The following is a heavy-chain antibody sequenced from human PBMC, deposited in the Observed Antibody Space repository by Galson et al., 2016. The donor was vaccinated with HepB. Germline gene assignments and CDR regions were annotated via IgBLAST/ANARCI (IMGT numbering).Heavy chain of an antibody. Sequence: SETLSLTCTVSFGSIYTYYWSWIRQPPGKGLEWIGYLYYSGSTNYNPSLKSRVTISVDMSKNQFSLRLTSVTAADTAVYYCARHVGGAGGRFDPWGQGTLVTVSS. D-gene: IGHD3-16*01. CDR1: FGSIYTYY. V-gene: IGHV4-59*08. J-gene: IGHJ5*02. CDR2: LYYSGST. CDR3: ARHVGGAGGRFDP.